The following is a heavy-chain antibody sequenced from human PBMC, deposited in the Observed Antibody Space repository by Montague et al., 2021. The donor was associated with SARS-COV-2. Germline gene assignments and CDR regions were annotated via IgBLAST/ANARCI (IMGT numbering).Heavy chain of an antibody. CDR3: ARPGRAPFHYAMDV. V-gene: IGHV4-61*01. D-gene: IGHD2/OR15-2a*01. Sequence: SETLSLTCTVPGGSVGSGSYYWSWIRQPPGKRLEWIGYINYSGSTNYNPSLKSRVTISVDMSRNQFSLKLRSVTAADTAIYYCARPGRAPFHYAMDVWGQGTTVTVSS. CDR2: INYSGST. J-gene: IGHJ6*02. CDR1: GGSVGSGSYY.